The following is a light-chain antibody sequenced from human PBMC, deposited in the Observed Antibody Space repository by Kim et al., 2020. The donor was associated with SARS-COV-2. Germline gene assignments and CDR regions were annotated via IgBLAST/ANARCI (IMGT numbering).Light chain of an antibody. J-gene: IGLJ2*01. Sequence: SVSPEQTASITCSGDNLGGKYVSWYQQKPGQPPVLVIYRDIKRPSGIPERFSGSNSGNIATLTISRTQAMDEADYYCQAWDMRTVVFGGGTQLTVL. V-gene: IGLV3-1*01. CDR3: QAWDMRTVV. CDR1: NLGGKY. CDR2: RDI.